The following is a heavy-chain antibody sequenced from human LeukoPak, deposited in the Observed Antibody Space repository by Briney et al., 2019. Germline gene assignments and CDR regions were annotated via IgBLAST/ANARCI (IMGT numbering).Heavy chain of an antibody. CDR3: ATSLSGWGTYHYMTV. Sequence: GGSLRLSCATSGFSFSSYAMSWVRQAPGKGLEWVSAMSSSDDGRYYAASVRGRFTISRDTSRSTLYLQMNSLRAEDAAVYYCATSLSGWGTYHYMTVWGKGTMVTISS. D-gene: IGHD6-19*01. CDR1: GFSFSSYA. J-gene: IGHJ6*03. V-gene: IGHV3-23*01. CDR2: MSSSDDGR.